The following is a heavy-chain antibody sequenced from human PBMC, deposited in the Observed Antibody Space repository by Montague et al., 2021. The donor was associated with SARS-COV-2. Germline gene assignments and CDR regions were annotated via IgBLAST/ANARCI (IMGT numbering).Heavy chain of an antibody. Sequence: SVKVSCKASGYTFANYDINWVRQATGQGLEWMGWMNPNSGNTGYAQKFQGRVTMTRHTSISTAYMELSSLRSEDTAVHYCARGDRSTYFDFWNGFNYYYYMDVWGKGTTVTVSS. CDR1: GYTFANYD. J-gene: IGHJ6*03. D-gene: IGHD3-3*01. CDR3: ARGDRSTYFDFWNGFNYYYYMDV. V-gene: IGHV1-8*01. CDR2: MNPNSGNT.